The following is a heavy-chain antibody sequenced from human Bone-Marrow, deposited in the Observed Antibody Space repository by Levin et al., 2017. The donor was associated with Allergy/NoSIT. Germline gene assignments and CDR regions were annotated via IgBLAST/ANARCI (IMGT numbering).Heavy chain of an antibody. J-gene: IGHJ4*02. V-gene: IGHV4-39*07. CDR2: IHYSGST. CDR3: ARKTRFVVDY. Sequence: MPSETLSLTCTVSGDFINNTNYYWGWIRQPPGRGLEWIGCIHYSGSTYYNPSLKSRVTISLDTSKNHFSLKLNSVTAADTAVYYCARKTRFVVDYWGQGTLVTVSS. D-gene: IGHD3-3*01. CDR1: GDFINNTNYY.